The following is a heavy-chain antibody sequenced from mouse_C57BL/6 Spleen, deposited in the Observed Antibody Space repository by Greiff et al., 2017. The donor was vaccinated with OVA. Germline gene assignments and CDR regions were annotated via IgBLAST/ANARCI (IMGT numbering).Heavy chain of an antibody. CDR2: ISSGVSYT. CDR1: GFTFSSYG. J-gene: IGHJ1*03. CDR3: ARPYYGSSYGYFDV. D-gene: IGHD1-1*01. V-gene: IGHV5-6*01. Sequence: EVKLMESGGDLVKPGGSLKLSCAASGFTFSSYGMSWVRQTPDKRLEWVATISSGVSYTYYPDSVKGRFTISRDNAKNTLYLQMSSLKSEDTAMYYCARPYYGSSYGYFDVWGTGTTVTVSS.